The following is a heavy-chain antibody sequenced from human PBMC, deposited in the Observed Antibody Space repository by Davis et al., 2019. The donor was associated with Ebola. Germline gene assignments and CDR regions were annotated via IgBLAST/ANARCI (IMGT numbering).Heavy chain of an antibody. CDR3: AKVLPAYSSGWSEYFQH. D-gene: IGHD6-19*01. CDR1: GFTFSSYA. CDR2: ISGSGGST. J-gene: IGHJ1*01. Sequence: GESLKISCAASGFTFSSYAMNWVRQAPGKGLEWVSAISGSGGSTYYADSVKGRFTISRDNSKNTLYLQMNSLRAEDTAVYYCAKVLPAYSSGWSEYFQHWGQGTLVTVSS. V-gene: IGHV3-23*01.